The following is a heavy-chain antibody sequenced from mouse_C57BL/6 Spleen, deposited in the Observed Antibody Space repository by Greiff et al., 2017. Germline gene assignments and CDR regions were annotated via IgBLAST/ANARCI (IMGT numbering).Heavy chain of an antibody. D-gene: IGHD2-12*01. V-gene: IGHV1-64*01. CDR1: GYTFTSYW. CDR3: ARKAYDTAMDY. CDR2: IHPNSGST. Sequence: QVQLQQPGAELVKPGASVKLSCKASGYTFTSYWMHWVKQRPGQGLEWIGMIHPNSGSTNYNEKFKSKATLTVDKSSSTAYMQLSSLTSEDSAVYYCARKAYDTAMDYWGQGTSVTVSS. J-gene: IGHJ4*01.